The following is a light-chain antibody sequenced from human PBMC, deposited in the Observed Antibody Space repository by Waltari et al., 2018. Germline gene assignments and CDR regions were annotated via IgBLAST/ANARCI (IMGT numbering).Light chain of an antibody. CDR3: QHYGTSPPLT. CDR1: QTFNSCD. J-gene: IGKJ4*01. Sequence: ALQTFNSCDLAGYQQKPRQHPRLLIFCAATRAAGCPVRFSGGGSGTDFTLTISRREPEDFAVYYCQHYGTSPPLTFGGGTKVEIK. V-gene: IGKV3-20*01. CDR2: CAA.